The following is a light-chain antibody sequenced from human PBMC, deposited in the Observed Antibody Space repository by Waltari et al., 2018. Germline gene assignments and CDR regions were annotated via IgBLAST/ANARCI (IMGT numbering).Light chain of an antibody. CDR2: DAS. CDR1: QDISKY. CDR3: QQYDNLPPYT. V-gene: IGKV1-33*01. Sequence: DIQRTQSPSSLSASVGDRVTITCQASQDISKYLNWYQHRPGKAPKRLIYDASNLETGVPSRFSGSGSGTDFTFTISSLQPEDIATYYCQQYDNLPPYTFGQGTKLEIK. J-gene: IGKJ2*01.